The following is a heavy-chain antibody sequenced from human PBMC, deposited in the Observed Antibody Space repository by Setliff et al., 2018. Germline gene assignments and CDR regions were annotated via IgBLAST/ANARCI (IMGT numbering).Heavy chain of an antibody. CDR3: AKQGSYYYYMDV. CDR2: INHRGNT. V-gene: IGHV4-34*01. Sequence: PSETLSLTCAVYGGSFSDYYWSWIRQSPGKGLEWIGGINHRGNTNYNPSLKSRVTMSVDTSKNQFSLKLRSMTAADTAVYYCAKQGSYYYYMDVWGKVTTVTVSS. CDR1: GGSFSDYY. D-gene: IGHD6-13*01. J-gene: IGHJ6*03.